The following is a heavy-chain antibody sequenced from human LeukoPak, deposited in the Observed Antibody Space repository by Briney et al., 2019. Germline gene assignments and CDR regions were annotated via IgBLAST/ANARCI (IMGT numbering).Heavy chain of an antibody. Sequence: GESLRLSCAVSGFTFRDYSMNWVRQAPRKGLEWVSYIDGSGDTIYYADSVKGRFTISRDNAKNSLDLQMNSLRDEDTAVYYCSRRFDCWGQGTLVTVSS. J-gene: IGHJ4*02. CDR1: GFTFRDYS. V-gene: IGHV3-48*02. CDR2: IDGSGDTI. CDR3: SRRFDC.